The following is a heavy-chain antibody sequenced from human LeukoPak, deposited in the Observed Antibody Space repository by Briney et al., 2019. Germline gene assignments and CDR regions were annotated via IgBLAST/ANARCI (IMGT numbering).Heavy chain of an antibody. CDR3: AREDGGVVTFDY. Sequence: ASVKVSCKASGYTFTSYDINWVRQATGQGLEWMGWMNPNSGNTGYAQKFQGRVTMTRNTSISTAYMELSSLRPEDTAVYYCAREDGGVVTFDYWGQGTLVTVSS. CDR2: MNPNSGNT. V-gene: IGHV1-8*01. J-gene: IGHJ4*02. CDR1: GYTFTSYD. D-gene: IGHD3-3*01.